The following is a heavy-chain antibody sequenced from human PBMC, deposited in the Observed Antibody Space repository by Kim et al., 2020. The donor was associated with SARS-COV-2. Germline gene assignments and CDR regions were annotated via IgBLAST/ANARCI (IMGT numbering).Heavy chain of an antibody. V-gene: IGHV3-73*01. J-gene: IGHJ4*02. CDR3: ARGYCSGGSCYVDY. Sequence: YAASVKGRFTISRDDSKNTAYLQMNSLKTEDTAVYYCARGYCSGGSCYVDYWGQGTLVTVSS. D-gene: IGHD2-15*01.